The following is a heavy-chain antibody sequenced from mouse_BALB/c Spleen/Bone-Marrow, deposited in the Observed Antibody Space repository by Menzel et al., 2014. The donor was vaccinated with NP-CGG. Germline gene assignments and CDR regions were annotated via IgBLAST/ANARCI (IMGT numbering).Heavy chain of an antibody. Sequence: EVQLQQSGAELVKPGASVKLSCTASGFNVKDTYMQWVKQRPEQGLEWIGRIDPANGNTQYDPTFQGKATITTDTSSNTAYLQLSSLTSEDTAVYYSTREGHYSGSDPLDYSGQGTSVPGSS. V-gene: IGHV14-3*02. CDR2: IDPANGNT. D-gene: IGHD1-2*01. CDR3: TREGHYSGSDPLDY. CDR1: GFNVKDTY. J-gene: IGHJ4*01.